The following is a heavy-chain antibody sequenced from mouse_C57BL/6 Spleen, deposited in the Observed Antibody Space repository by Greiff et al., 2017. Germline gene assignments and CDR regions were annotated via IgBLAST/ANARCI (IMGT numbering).Heavy chain of an antibody. D-gene: IGHD1-1*01. V-gene: IGHV3-8*01. CDR2: ISYSGST. CDR3: ARTLHNCGSGYDWYCDV. CDR1: GYSITSDY. J-gene: IGHJ1*03. Sequence: EVQLQESGPGLAKPSQTLSLTCSVTGYSITSDYWNWIRKFPGNKLEYMGYISYSGSTYYNPSLKSRISLTRDTSKNQYYLQLNSVTTEDTAAYYGARTLHNCGSGYDWYCDVWGTGTTVTVSS.